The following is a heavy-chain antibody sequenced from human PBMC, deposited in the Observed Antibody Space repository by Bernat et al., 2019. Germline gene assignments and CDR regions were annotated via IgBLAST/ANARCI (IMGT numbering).Heavy chain of an antibody. J-gene: IGHJ4*02. V-gene: IGHV3-74*01. D-gene: IGHD3-10*01. CDR2: ITSDGSDT. Sequence: VQLVESGGGGVQPGRSLRLSCAASGFTFNNYGMHWVRQAPGKGLVWVSLITSDGSDTTYADSVKGRFTLSRGNANNTLYLQMNSLRAEDTAVYYCARDRGGMGDYWGQGTLVTVSS. CDR1: GFTFNNYG. CDR3: ARDRGGMGDY.